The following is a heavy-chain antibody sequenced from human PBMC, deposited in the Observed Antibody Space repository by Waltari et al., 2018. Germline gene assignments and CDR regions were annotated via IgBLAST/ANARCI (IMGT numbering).Heavy chain of an antibody. Sequence: EVQLLQSGTELKKPGSTVKISCQVSGYRFTDYYIHWVQQAPGRGPRWMGLVDREGGETIDAGRFQGRVTITADTSTETAFMELSSLTSDDTAVYYCVTALGDRSSASRPFDVWGLGTLITVSS. V-gene: IGHV1-69-2*01. CDR1: GYRFTDYY. CDR2: VDREGGET. D-gene: IGHD3-10*01. CDR3: VTALGDRSSASRPFDV. J-gene: IGHJ3*01.